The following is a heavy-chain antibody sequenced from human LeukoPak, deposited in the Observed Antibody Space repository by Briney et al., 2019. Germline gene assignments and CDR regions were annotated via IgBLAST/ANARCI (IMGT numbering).Heavy chain of an antibody. D-gene: IGHD3-9*01. CDR3: ARDPLRSYDILTGYYTGYDDYYYGMDV. J-gene: IGHJ6*02. V-gene: IGHV3-33*01. CDR2: IWYDGSNK. CDR1: GFTFSSYG. Sequence: PGGSLRLSCAASGFTFSSYGMHWVRQAPGKGLEWVAVIWYDGSNKYYADSVKGRFTISRDNSKNTLYLQMNSLRAEDTAVYYCARDPLRSYDILTGYYTGYDDYYYGMDVWGQGTTVTVSS.